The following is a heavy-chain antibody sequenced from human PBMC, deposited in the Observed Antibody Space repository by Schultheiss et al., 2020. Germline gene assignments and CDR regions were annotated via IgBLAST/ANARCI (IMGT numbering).Heavy chain of an antibody. CDR3: AKAYCSGDSCY. CDR2: INHSGST. V-gene: IGHV4-34*01. CDR1: GGSFSGYY. Sequence: SETLSLTCAVYGGSFSGYYWSWIRQPPGKGLEWIGEINHSGSTNYNPSLKSRVTMSVDTSKNQFSLKLNSVTAADTAVYYCAKAYCSGDSCYWGQGTLVTVSS. J-gene: IGHJ4*02. D-gene: IGHD2-15*01.